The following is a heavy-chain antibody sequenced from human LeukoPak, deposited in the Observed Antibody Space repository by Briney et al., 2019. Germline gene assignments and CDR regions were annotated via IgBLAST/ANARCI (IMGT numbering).Heavy chain of an antibody. CDR3: ATGSYLYHSSGYRDY. V-gene: IGHV4-59*08. Sequence: SETLSLTCTVSGGSISSYYWSWIRQPPGKGLEWIGYIYYSGSTNYNPSLKSRVTISVDTSKNQFSLKLSSVTAADTAVYYCATGSYLYHSSGYRDYWGQGTLVTVSS. CDR1: GGSISSYY. CDR2: IYYSGST. D-gene: IGHD3-22*01. J-gene: IGHJ4*02.